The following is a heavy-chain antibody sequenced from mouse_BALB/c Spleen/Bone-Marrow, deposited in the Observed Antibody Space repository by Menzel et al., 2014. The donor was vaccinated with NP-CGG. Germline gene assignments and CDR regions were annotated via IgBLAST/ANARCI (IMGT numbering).Heavy chain of an antibody. CDR1: GFTFSSFG. D-gene: IGHD2-10*02. Sequence: EVMLVESGGGLVQPGGSRKFSCAASGFTFSSFGIHWVRQAPEKGLEWVAYISSGSSTIYYADTVKGRFTISRDNPKNTLFLRMTSLRSEDTAMYYCARSGYGDYYAMDYWGQGTSVTVSS. J-gene: IGHJ4*01. V-gene: IGHV5-17*02. CDR2: ISSGSSTI. CDR3: ARSGYGDYYAMDY.